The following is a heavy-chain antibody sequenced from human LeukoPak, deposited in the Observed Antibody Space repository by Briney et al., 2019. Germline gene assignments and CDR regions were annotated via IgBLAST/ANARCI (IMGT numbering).Heavy chain of an antibody. J-gene: IGHJ4*02. CDR2: ISGSGGST. CDR3: AKSRGYSYGAGWDY. CDR1: GFAFSSYA. Sequence: GGSLRLSCAASGFAFSSYAMSWVRQAPGKGLEWVSAISGSGGSTYYADSVKGRFTISRDNSKNTLYLQMNSLRAEDTAVYYCAKSRGYSYGAGWDYWGQGTLVTVSS. D-gene: IGHD5-18*01. V-gene: IGHV3-23*01.